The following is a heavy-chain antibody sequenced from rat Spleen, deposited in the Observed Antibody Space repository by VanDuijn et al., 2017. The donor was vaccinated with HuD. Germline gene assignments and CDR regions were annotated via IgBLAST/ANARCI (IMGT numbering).Heavy chain of an antibody. Sequence: VQLKESGPGLVQPSQTLSLTCTVSGFSLTSYDMHWVRQAPGKGLEWVSSISNDGVNTYYPDSVKGRFTISRDNAESIVYLQMNIHKSEDTAHYYCAVAGYGYWGQGGMVTVSS. D-gene: IGHD1-7*01. CDR3: AVAGYGY. CDR2: ISNDGVNT. J-gene: IGHJ2*01. CDR1: GFSLTSYD. V-gene: IGHV5-58*01.